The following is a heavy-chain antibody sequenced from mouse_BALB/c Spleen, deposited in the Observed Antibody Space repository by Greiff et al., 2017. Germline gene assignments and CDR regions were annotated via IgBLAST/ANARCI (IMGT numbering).Heavy chain of an antibody. J-gene: IGHJ2*01. Sequence: VQLKESGAELVRSGASVKLSCTASGFNIKDYYMHWVKQRPEQGLEWIGWIDPENGDTEYAPKFQGKATMTADTSSNTAYLQLSSLTSEDTAVYYCNGDGYPDYWGQGTTLTVSS. CDR2: IDPENGDT. V-gene: IGHV14-4*02. CDR3: NGDGYPDY. CDR1: GFNIKDYY. D-gene: IGHD2-3*01.